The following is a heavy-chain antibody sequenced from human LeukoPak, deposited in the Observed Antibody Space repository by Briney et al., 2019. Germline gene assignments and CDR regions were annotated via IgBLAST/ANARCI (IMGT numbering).Heavy chain of an antibody. V-gene: IGHV3-21*01. Sequence: GGSLRLSCAASRFTFSSYSMTWVRQAPGKGLEWVSSISSSSSYIYYADSVKGRFTISRDNAKNSLYLQMNSLRAEDTAVYYCARDALGKGVDYWGQGTLVTVSS. J-gene: IGHJ4*02. D-gene: IGHD3-16*01. CDR1: RFTFSSYS. CDR3: ARDALGKGVDY. CDR2: ISSSSSYI.